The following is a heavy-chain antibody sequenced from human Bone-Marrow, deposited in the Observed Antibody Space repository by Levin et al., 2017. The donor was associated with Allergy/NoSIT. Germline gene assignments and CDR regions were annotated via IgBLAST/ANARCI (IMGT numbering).Heavy chain of an antibody. D-gene: IGHD5-12*01. V-gene: IGHV4-39*01. CDR2: FYYSGRST. J-gene: IGHJ4*02. CDR1: DVPINRTYYY. CDR3: ARLARGYSGHNQRLYYFDS. Sequence: PGGSLRLSCTVSDVPINRTYYYWGWIRQPPGKGLEWIGSFYYSGRSTYSNPSLKSRVTISVDTSKNQFSLRLISVTAADTGVYYCARLARGYSGHNQRLYYFDSWGQGTLVTVSS.